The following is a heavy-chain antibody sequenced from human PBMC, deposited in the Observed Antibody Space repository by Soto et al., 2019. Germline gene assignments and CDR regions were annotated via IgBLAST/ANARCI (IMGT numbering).Heavy chain of an antibody. Sequence: SETLSLTCAVSGGSISSGGYSWSWIRQPPGKGLEWIGYIYYSGSTYYNPSLKSRVTISVDRSKNQFSLKLTSVTAADTAVYYFDRHVTTVAPVDFSARGTLVTVS. CDR2: IYYSGST. J-gene: IGHJ4*02. CDR1: GGSISSGGYS. D-gene: IGHD4-17*01. CDR3: DRHVTTVAPVDF. V-gene: IGHV4-30-2*01.